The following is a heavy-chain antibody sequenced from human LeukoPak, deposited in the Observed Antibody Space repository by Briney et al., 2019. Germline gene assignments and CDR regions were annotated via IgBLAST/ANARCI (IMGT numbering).Heavy chain of an antibody. Sequence: GGTLRLSCAASGFTFSSYGMSWVRQAPGKGLEWVSAISGSGGSTYYADSVKGRFTISRDNSKNTLYLRMNSLRAEDTAVYYCAKVGLDYDILTGYIYYWYFDLWGRGTLVTVSS. CDR3: AKVGLDYDILTGYIYYWYFDL. V-gene: IGHV3-23*01. J-gene: IGHJ2*01. D-gene: IGHD3-9*01. CDR2: ISGSGGST. CDR1: GFTFSSYG.